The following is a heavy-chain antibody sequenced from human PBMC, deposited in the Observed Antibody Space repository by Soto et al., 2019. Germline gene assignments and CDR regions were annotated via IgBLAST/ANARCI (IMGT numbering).Heavy chain of an antibody. V-gene: IGHV3-53*01. Sequence: EVQLVESGGGLIQPGGSLRLSCVASGFIVSSNYMNWVRQAPGKGLEWVAVIYSGGSAYYADSVKGRFTISRDNSKNTLYLQMNNLRAEDTAVYYCARDQSTSWYVNCYGMDVWGQGTTVTVSS. CDR2: IYSGGSA. D-gene: IGHD6-13*01. CDR3: ARDQSTSWYVNCYGMDV. J-gene: IGHJ6*02. CDR1: GFIVSSNY.